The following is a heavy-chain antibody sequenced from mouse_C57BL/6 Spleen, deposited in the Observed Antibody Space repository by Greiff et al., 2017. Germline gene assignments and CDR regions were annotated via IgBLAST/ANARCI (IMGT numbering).Heavy chain of an antibody. J-gene: IGHJ4*01. CDR2: IYPGSGNT. Sequence: QVQLQQSGPELVKPGASVKISCKASGYSFTSYYIHWVKQRPGQGLEWIGWIYPGSGNTKYNEKFKGKATLTADTSSSTAYMQLSSLTSEDSAVYYCARLRGDDYDAFAMDYWGQGTSVTVSS. CDR1: GYSFTSYY. CDR3: ARLRGDDYDAFAMDY. V-gene: IGHV1-66*01. D-gene: IGHD2-4*01.